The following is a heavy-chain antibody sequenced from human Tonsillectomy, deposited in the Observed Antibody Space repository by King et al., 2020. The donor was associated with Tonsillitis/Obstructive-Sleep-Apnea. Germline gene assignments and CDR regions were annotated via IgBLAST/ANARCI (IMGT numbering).Heavy chain of an antibody. CDR1: GFSLTTSGVG. CDR3: AHDAAAGNYFDY. V-gene: IGHV2-5*02. D-gene: IGHD6-13*01. Sequence: ITLKESGPTLVKPTQALTLTCTFSGFSLTTSGVGVGWIRQPPGKALEWLALIYWDDDKRYSPSLKSRLTITKDTSKNQVVLTMTNMDPVDPATYYCAHDAAAGNYFDYWGQGTLVTVSS. CDR2: IYWDDDK. J-gene: IGHJ4*02.